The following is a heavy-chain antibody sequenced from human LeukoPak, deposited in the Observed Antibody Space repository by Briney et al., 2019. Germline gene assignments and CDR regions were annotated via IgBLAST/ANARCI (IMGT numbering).Heavy chain of an antibody. V-gene: IGHV4-34*01. D-gene: IGHD2-21*02. Sequence: SETLSLTCAVYGGSLTDYYWSWIRHLPGKGLEWIGEIHHRAGANYNPSLWGRVTISADTSKNQFSLHLTSVTAADTATFYCARGPVRDDGLTGISYYFGLDVWGHGTTVTVFS. CDR2: IHHRAGA. J-gene: IGHJ6*02. CDR1: GGSLTDYY. CDR3: ARGPVRDDGLTGISYYFGLDV.